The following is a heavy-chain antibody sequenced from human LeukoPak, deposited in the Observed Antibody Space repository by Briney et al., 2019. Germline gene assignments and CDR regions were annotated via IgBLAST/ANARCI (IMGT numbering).Heavy chain of an antibody. CDR3: ARPGGSYLGDWFDP. CDR2: INHSGST. V-gene: IGHV4-34*01. Sequence: SETLSLTCTVSGGSISSYYWSWIRQPPGKGPEWIGEINHSGSTNYNPSLKSRVTISVDTSKNQFSLKLSSVTAADTAVYYCARPGGSYLGDWFDPWGQGTLVTVSS. J-gene: IGHJ5*02. CDR1: GGSISSYY. D-gene: IGHD1-26*01.